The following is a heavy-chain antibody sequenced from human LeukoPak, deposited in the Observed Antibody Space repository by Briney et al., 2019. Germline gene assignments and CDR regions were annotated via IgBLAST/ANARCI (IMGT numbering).Heavy chain of an antibody. CDR2: IHYSGST. J-gene: IGHJ3*01. CDR3: ARALSRKAAFDL. CDR1: GGSIDNYF. Sequence: SETLSLTCTVSGGSIDNYFWNWVRQSPGKGLEWIGYIHYSGSTTYNPSLKSRVTISKDTTNNHFSLSVTSVTAADTAVYYCARALSRKAAFDLWGQGSMVTVSS. D-gene: IGHD1-14*01. V-gene: IGHV4-59*13.